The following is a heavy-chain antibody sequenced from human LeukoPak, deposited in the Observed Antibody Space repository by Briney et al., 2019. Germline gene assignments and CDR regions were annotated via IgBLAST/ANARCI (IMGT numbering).Heavy chain of an antibody. V-gene: IGHV1-18*01. D-gene: IGHD3-22*01. CDR2: VSAYNGNT. CDR1: GYTFTSYG. J-gene: IGHJ4*02. CDR3: ARRYYYDRSGYYYYPYFDY. Sequence: ASVKVSCKASGYTFTSYGMSWVRQAPGQGLEWMGWVSAYNGNTNYAQKLQGRVTMTTDTSTSTAYMELRSLRSDDTAVYYCARRYYYDRSGYYYYPYFDYWGQGTLVTVSS.